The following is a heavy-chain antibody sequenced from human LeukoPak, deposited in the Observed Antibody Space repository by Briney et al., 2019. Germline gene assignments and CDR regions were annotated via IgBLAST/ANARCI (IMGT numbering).Heavy chain of an antibody. Sequence: GGSLRLSCAASGFPFSSYAMHWVRQAPGKGLEWVAVISYDGSNKYYADSVKGRFTISRDNSKNTLYLQMNSLRAEDTAVYYCARDGRAAAGDYWGQGTLVTVSS. CDR2: ISYDGSNK. CDR1: GFPFSSYA. D-gene: IGHD6-13*01. J-gene: IGHJ4*02. CDR3: ARDGRAAAGDY. V-gene: IGHV3-30*01.